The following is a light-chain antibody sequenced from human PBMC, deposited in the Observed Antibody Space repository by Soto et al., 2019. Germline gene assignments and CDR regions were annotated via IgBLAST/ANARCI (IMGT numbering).Light chain of an antibody. J-gene: IGLJ2*01. CDR2: RNN. V-gene: IGLV1-47*01. Sequence: QSVLTQPPSASGTPGQRVTIFCSGSSSNIGSNYVYWYQQLPGTAPKLLIYRNNQRPSGVPDRFSGSKSGTSASLAISGLRSEDEADYYCAAWDDSLSGVVFGGGTKVTVL. CDR3: AAWDDSLSGVV. CDR1: SSNIGSNY.